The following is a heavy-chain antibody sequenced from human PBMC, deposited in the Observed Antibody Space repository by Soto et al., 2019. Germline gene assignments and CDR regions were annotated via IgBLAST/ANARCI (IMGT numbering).Heavy chain of an antibody. CDR1: GGSISSGGYS. Sequence: SETLSLTCAVSGGSISSGGYSWSWIRQPPGKGLEWIGYIYHSGSTYYNPSLKSRVTISVDRSKNQFSPKLSSVTAADTAVYYCARRYCSGGSCYSGSFSWFDPRRQGTLVTVSS. CDR3: ARRYCSGGSCYSGSFSWFDP. D-gene: IGHD2-15*01. CDR2: IYHSGST. J-gene: IGHJ5*02. V-gene: IGHV4-30-2*01.